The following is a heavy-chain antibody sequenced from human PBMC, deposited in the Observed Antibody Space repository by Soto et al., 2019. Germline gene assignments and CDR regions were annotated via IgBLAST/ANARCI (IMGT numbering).Heavy chain of an antibody. D-gene: IGHD1-7*01. V-gene: IGHV1-18*04. CDR3: ARLGDNWNYVVDY. J-gene: IGHJ4*02. CDR1: GYTFSRYG. Sequence: ASVKVSCKASGYTFSRYGISWVRQAPGQGLEWMAWTSANNDDTNYAEKLQGRVALTTDVSTGTAYMELWSLRSDDTAVYYCARLGDNWNYVVDYWCQGTLVTVSS. CDR2: TSANNDDT.